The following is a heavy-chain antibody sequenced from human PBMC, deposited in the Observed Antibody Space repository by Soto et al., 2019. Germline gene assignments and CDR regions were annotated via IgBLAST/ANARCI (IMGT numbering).Heavy chain of an antibody. CDR3: ARDSTGGVY. CDR1: GGSVSSGSYY. Sequence: QVQLQESGPGLVKPSETLSLTCTVSGGSVSSGSYYWSWIRQPPGKGLEWIGYIYYSGSTNYNPSLKSRVTISVDTSKNQFSLKLSSVTAADTAVYYCARDSTGGVYWGQGTLVTVSS. J-gene: IGHJ4*02. CDR2: IYYSGST. D-gene: IGHD3-10*01. V-gene: IGHV4-61*01.